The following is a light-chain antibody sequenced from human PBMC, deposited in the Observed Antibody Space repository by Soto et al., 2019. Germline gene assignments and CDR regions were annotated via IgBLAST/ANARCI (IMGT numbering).Light chain of an antibody. CDR2: DVS. CDR1: XXDVGGYNY. CDR3: SSYTSSSTDV. V-gene: IGLV2-14*01. J-gene: IGLJ1*01. Sequence: QSALTQPXXVSXSPGXXXTIXXXXXXXDVGGYNYVSWYQQHPGKAPKLMIYDVSNRPSGVSSRFSGSKSGNTASLTISGLQAEDEADYYCSSYTSSSTDVFGTGT.